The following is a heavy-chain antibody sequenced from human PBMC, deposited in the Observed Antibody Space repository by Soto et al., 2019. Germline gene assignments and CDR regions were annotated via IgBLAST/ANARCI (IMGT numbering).Heavy chain of an antibody. J-gene: IGHJ6*03. CDR1: GFTFSDYY. CDR3: ARGTKSRDYYDFWSGQYYYYYYMDV. Sequence: GGSLRLSCAASGFTFSDYYMSWIRQAPGKGLEWVSYISSSGSTIYYADSVKGRFTISRDNAKNSLYLQMNSLRAEDTAVYYCARGTKSRDYYDFWSGQYYYYYYMDVWGKGTTVTVSS. D-gene: IGHD3-3*01. V-gene: IGHV3-11*01. CDR2: ISSSGSTI.